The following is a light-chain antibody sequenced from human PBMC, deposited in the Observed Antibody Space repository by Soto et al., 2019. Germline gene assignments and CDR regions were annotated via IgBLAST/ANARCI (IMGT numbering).Light chain of an antibody. CDR3: LET. CDR2: DAS. CDR1: QSISNH. J-gene: IGKJ2*01. Sequence: DTVLTQSPATLSLSPGERATLSCRASQSISNHLAWYQKKPGQAPRLLIYDASNRATGIPARFSGSGSGTDFTLTISSLEPEDFAVYYRLETSGQGTKLEIK. V-gene: IGKV3-11*01.